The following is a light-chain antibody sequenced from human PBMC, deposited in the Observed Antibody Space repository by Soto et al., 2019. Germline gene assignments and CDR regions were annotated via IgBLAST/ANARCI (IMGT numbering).Light chain of an antibody. CDR2: LGS. CDR1: QSLLHSNGYNY. Sequence: DIVMTQSPLSLPVTPGEPASISCRSSQSLLHSNGYNYLDWYLQKPGQSPQLLIYLGSNRASGVPDRFSGSGAGTDFTLKISRVEAEDVGVYYCIQALHNACTFGQGTKVEIK. CDR3: IQALHNACT. V-gene: IGKV2-28*01. J-gene: IGKJ1*01.